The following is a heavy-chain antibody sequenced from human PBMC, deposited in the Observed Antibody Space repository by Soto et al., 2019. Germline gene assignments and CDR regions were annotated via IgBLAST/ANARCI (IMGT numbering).Heavy chain of an antibody. Sequence: PGGSLRLSCAASGFTFSSYWMHWVRQAPGKGLVWVSRINSDGSSTSYADSVKGRFTISRDNSKNTLYLQMNSLRSEDTAVYYCAKAPSIVLLGPHDYWGQGTLVTVSS. CDR2: INSDGSST. D-gene: IGHD3-22*01. J-gene: IGHJ4*02. CDR1: GFTFSSYW. CDR3: AKAPSIVLLGPHDY. V-gene: IGHV3-74*01.